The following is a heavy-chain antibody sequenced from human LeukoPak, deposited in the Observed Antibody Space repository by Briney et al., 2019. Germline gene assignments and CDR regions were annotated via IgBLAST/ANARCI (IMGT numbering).Heavy chain of an antibody. CDR3: AGHHPRNTVDF. Sequence: SETLSLTCTVSGGSISSYYWSWLRQPPGKGLEWIAYISDIGSINYNPSLKSRVTISLDTSKNQFSLKLSSVTAAETAVYYCAGHHPRNTVDFWGQGTLVTVSS. J-gene: IGHJ4*02. CDR1: GGSISSYY. D-gene: IGHD2-8*02. V-gene: IGHV4-59*08. CDR2: ISDIGSI.